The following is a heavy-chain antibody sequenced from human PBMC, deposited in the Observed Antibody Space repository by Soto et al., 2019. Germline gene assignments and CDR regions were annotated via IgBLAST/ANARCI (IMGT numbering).Heavy chain of an antibody. Sequence: QVTLKESGPVLVKPTETLTLTCAVSGFSLSDGRMGVSWIRQPPGKALEWLAHIFANDEKSYSTSLQSRLTISKDTSKGQVVLTMTNMDPVDTATYFCAHVRQCNGAQSYDYWGRGTLVTVSS. CDR2: IFANDEK. D-gene: IGHD2-8*01. V-gene: IGHV2-26*01. CDR3: AHVRQCNGAQSYDY. J-gene: IGHJ4*02. CDR1: GFSLSDGRMG.